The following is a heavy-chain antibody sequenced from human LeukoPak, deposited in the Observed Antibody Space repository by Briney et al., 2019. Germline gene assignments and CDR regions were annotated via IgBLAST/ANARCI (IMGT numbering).Heavy chain of an antibody. CDR3: ARDPQQLVLGYAFDI. V-gene: IGHV3-30-3*01. CDR1: GFAFSSYA. CDR2: ISYDGSNK. Sequence: VQPGRSLRLSCAASGFAFSSYAMHWVRQAPGKGLEWVAVISYDGSNKYHADSVKGRFTISRDNSKNTLYLQMNSLRAEDTAVYYCARDPQQLVLGYAFDIWGQGTMVTVSS. J-gene: IGHJ3*02. D-gene: IGHD6-13*01.